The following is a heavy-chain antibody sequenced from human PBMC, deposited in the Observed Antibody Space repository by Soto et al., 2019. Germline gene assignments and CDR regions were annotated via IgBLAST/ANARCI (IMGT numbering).Heavy chain of an antibody. CDR3: ARELLASAFDI. J-gene: IGHJ3*02. D-gene: IGHD3-3*02. Sequence: QVQLVESGGGVVQPGRSLRLSCAASGFTFSSYAMHWVRQAPGKGLEWVAVISYDGSNKYYADSVKGRFTISRDNSKNTLYLQMNSLRAEDTAVYYCARELLASAFDIWGQGTMVTVSS. CDR1: GFTFSSYA. V-gene: IGHV3-30-3*01. CDR2: ISYDGSNK.